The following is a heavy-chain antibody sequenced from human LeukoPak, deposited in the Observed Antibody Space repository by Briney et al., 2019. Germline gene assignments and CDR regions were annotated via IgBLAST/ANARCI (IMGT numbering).Heavy chain of an antibody. CDR2: IKRDGSEK. Sequence: PGGSLRLSCAASGFTFSSYWMSWVRQAPGKGLEWVANIKRDGSEKYYVDSVKGRFTISRDNAKNSLYLQMNSLRAEDTAVHYCASSRGDYDFWSGYYYDAFDIWGQGTMVTVSS. CDR3: ASSRGDYDFWSGYYYDAFDI. CDR1: GFTFSSYW. D-gene: IGHD3-3*01. V-gene: IGHV3-7*01. J-gene: IGHJ3*02.